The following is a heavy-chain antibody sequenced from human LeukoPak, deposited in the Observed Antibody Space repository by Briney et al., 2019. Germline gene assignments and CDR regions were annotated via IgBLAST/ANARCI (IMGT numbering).Heavy chain of an antibody. J-gene: IGHJ4*02. D-gene: IGHD3-10*01. V-gene: IGHV6-1*01. CDR3: AREGYYGSGSSSPCLEY. CDR1: GDSVSSNSAA. Sequence: SQTLSLTCAISGDSVSSNSAAWNWIRQSPSRGLEWLGRTYYRSKWYNDYAVSVKSRITINPDTSKNQFSLQLNSVTPEVTAVYYCAREGYYGSGSSSPCLEYWGQGTLVTVSS. CDR2: TYYRSKWYN.